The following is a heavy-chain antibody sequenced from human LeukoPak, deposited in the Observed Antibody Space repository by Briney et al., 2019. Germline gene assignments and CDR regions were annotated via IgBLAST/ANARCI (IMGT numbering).Heavy chain of an antibody. Sequence: PGGSLRLSCAASGFTFSSYWMSWVRQAPGKGLEWVANIKQDGSEKYYVDSVQGRFTISRDNAKNSLYLQMNSLRAEDTAVYYCARAHYDSSSGSDYWGQGTLVTVSS. V-gene: IGHV3-7*01. CDR3: ARAHYDSSSGSDY. J-gene: IGHJ4*02. D-gene: IGHD3-22*01. CDR1: GFTFSSYW. CDR2: IKQDGSEK.